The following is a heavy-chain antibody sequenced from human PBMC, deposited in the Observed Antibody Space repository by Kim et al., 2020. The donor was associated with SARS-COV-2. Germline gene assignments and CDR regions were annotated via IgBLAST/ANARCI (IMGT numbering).Heavy chain of an antibody. CDR1: GFTFSSYW. CDR2: IKQDGSEK. V-gene: IGHV3-7*03. J-gene: IGHJ4*02. D-gene: IGHD2-15*01. CDR3: ATTEWGVVGVPWDY. Sequence: GGSLRLSCAASGFTFSSYWMNWVRQAPGKGLEWVANIKQDGSEKYYVASVRGRFTISRDNTNNSPHLQMNSLRAEDTAVYYCATTEWGVVGVPWDYWGKG.